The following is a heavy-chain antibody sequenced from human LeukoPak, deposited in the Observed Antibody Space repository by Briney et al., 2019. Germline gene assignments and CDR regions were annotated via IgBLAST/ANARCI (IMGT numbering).Heavy chain of an antibody. D-gene: IGHD7-27*01. J-gene: IGHJ3*02. V-gene: IGHV5-51*01. CDR1: GYSFTSYW. Sequence: GESLKISCKGSGYSFTSYWIGWVRQMPGKGLEWMGIIYPGDSDTRYSPSFQGQVTISADKSISTAYLQWSSLKASDTAMYYCARRPLGTNWGFPGAFDIWGQGTTVTVSS. CDR2: IYPGDSDT. CDR3: ARRPLGTNWGFPGAFDI.